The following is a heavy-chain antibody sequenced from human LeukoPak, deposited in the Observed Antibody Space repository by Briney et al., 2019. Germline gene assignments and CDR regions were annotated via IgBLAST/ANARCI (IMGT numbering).Heavy chain of an antibody. Sequence: GGSLRLSCAASGFTFEDYTMHWVRQAPGKGLEWVSLITWDGSSTNYADSVKGRFTISRDNAKNSLYLQMNSLRAEDTAVYYCARDSTIFGVAFYWGQGTLVTVSS. CDR1: GFTFEDYT. J-gene: IGHJ4*02. D-gene: IGHD3-3*01. V-gene: IGHV3-43*01. CDR3: ARDSTIFGVAFY. CDR2: ITWDGSST.